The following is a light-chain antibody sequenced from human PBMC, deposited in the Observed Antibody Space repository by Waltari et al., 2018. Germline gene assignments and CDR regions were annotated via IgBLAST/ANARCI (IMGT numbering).Light chain of an antibody. Sequence: DILVTQSPSSLSASVGDRVNITCRASQTINTYINWFQQKPGKAPKLLIYGASTLQSGVPSRFSGSGLGTVFTLTINNLQPEDVATYHCQQSYSSPRSFGQGTKLEI. CDR1: QTINTY. CDR2: GAS. V-gene: IGKV1-39*01. CDR3: QQSYSSPRS. J-gene: IGKJ2*03.